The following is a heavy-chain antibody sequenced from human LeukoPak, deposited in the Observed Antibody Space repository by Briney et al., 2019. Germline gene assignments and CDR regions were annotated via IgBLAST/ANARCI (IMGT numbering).Heavy chain of an antibody. CDR2: VDHAGSGT. D-gene: IGHD4-17*01. J-gene: IGHJ4*02. CDR1: GFTFTSYW. V-gene: IGHV3-74*01. CDR3: ATDLG. Sequence: GGSLRLSCAASGFTFTSYWMHWVRQPPGKGLVWVSRVDHAGSGTAYADSVTGRFTISRDNAKNTVYLQMNSLRAEDTAVYYCATDLGWGQGTLSSSPQ.